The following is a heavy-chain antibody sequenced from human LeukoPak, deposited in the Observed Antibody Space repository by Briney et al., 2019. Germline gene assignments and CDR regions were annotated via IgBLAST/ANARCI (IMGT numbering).Heavy chain of an antibody. D-gene: IGHD6-19*01. CDR3: ARVHSSGWYYGMDV. CDR2: INPNSGGT. J-gene: IGHJ6*02. CDR1: GYTFTGYC. Sequence: GASVKVSCKASGYTFTGYCMHWVRQAPGQGLEWMGWINPNSGGTNYAQKFQGRVTMTRDTSINTAYMELSRLRSDDTAVYYCARVHSSGWYYGMDVWGQGTTVTVSS. V-gene: IGHV1-2*02.